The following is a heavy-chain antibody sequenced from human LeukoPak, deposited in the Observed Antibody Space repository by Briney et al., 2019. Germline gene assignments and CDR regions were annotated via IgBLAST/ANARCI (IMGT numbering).Heavy chain of an antibody. J-gene: IGHJ6*02. Sequence: PGGSLRLSCAASGFTFRNYAMHWVRQAPGKGLEWVSGISWNSGSIGYADSVKGRFTISRDNAKNSLYLQMNSLRAEDTALYYCAKDMAAVAGTVGMDVWGQGTTVTVSS. CDR2: ISWNSGSI. CDR3: AKDMAAVAGTVGMDV. V-gene: IGHV3-9*01. D-gene: IGHD6-19*01. CDR1: GFTFRNYA.